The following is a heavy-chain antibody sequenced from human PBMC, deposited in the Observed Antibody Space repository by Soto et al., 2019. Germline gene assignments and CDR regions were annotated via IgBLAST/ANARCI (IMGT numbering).Heavy chain of an antibody. CDR2: IYYTGST. CDR1: DGSINSYY. Sequence: SETLSLTCSVSDGSINSYYWTWIRQPPGRRLEWIGYIYYTGSTNYNPSLNNRVTISLDTSKNQVSLTLTSVTAADAAVYYCAALGTVYRAVDHWGQGTLVTVS. V-gene: IGHV4-59*01. D-gene: IGHD2-8*01. CDR3: AALGTVYRAVDH. J-gene: IGHJ4*02.